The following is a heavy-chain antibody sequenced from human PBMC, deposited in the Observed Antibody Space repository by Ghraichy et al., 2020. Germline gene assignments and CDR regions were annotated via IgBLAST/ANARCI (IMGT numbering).Heavy chain of an antibody. CDR3: ARGVIVVVPAAILWGRYYYYGMDV. V-gene: IGHV4-34*01. Sequence: SQTLSLTCAVYGGSFSGYYWSWIRQPPGKGLEWIGEINHSGSTNYNPSLKSRVTISVDTSKNQFSLKLSSVTAADTAVYYCARGVIVVVPAAILWGRYYYYGMDVWGQGTTVTVSS. CDR1: GGSFSGYY. CDR2: INHSGST. D-gene: IGHD2-2*01. J-gene: IGHJ6*02.